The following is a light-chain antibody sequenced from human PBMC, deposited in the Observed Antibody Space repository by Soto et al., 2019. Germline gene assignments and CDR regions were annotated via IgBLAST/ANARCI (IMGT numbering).Light chain of an antibody. CDR2: DVN. CDR1: SSDVGAYNY. J-gene: IGLJ1*01. V-gene: IGLV2-14*01. CDR3: SSWTSGATYV. Sequence: QSALTQPASVSGSPGQSITISCAGTSSDVGAYNYVSWYQQHPGKAPKLMIYDVNNRPSGDSNRFSGSKSGNTPSLTISGLQAEDEADYYCSSWTSGATYVFGSGTKLTVL.